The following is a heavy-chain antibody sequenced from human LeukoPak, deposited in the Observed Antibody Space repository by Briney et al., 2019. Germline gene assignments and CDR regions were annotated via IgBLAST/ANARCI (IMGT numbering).Heavy chain of an antibody. V-gene: IGHV3-23*01. CDR1: GFTFSSHG. D-gene: IGHD4-17*01. J-gene: IGHJ4*02. CDR2: ISGSGGST. Sequence: GGSLRLSCAASGFTFSSHGLSWVRQAPGKGLEWVSGISGSGGSTYYADSVKGRFTISRDNSKNTLYLQMNSLRAEDTAVYYCAKKSLGYGDLNWGQGTLVTVSS. CDR3: AKKSLGYGDLN.